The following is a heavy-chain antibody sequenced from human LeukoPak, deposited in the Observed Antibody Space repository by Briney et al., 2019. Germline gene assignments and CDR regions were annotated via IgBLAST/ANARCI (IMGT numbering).Heavy chain of an antibody. D-gene: IGHD3-22*01. Sequence: GSLRLSCAASGFTFSSYSMNWVRQAPGKGLEWISSIRKGGDVTYYADSVKGRFTISRDNSKNTLYLQMISLTAEDTAVYHCAKDRSNYDSTGYNYIDYWGQGTLVTVSS. CDR1: GFTFSSYS. CDR2: IRKGGDVT. V-gene: IGHV3-23*01. CDR3: AKDRSNYDSTGYNYIDY. J-gene: IGHJ4*02.